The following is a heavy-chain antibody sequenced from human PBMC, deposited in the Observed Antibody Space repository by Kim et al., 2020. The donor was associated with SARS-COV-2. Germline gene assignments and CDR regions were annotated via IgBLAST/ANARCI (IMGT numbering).Heavy chain of an antibody. J-gene: IGHJ4*02. D-gene: IGHD6-19*01. Sequence: SGSTTYYADSVRGRFTISIDNAQSSLYLQMNSLRGEDTALYYCARNSGWFIWGQGVLITVSS. CDR3: ARNSGWFI. CDR2: SGSTT. V-gene: IGHV3-48*03.